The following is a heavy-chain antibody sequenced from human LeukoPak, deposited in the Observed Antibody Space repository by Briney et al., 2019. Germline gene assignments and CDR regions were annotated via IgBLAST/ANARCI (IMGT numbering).Heavy chain of an antibody. CDR3: ARGPGSSWGNFDY. CDR2: INPNSGGT. CDR1: GYTFTGYY. J-gene: IGHJ4*02. Sequence: ASVKVSCKASGYTFTGYYMHWVRQAPGQGLEWMGWINPNSGGTNYAQKFQGRVTMTRDTSISTAYMELSSLRSEDTAVYYCARGPGSSWGNFDYWGQGTLVTVSS. D-gene: IGHD6-13*01. V-gene: IGHV1-2*02.